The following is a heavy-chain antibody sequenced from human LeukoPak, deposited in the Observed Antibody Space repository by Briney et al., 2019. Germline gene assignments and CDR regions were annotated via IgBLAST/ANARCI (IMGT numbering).Heavy chain of an antibody. J-gene: IGHJ6*03. V-gene: IGHV3-30*02. CDR2: IRYDGSNK. D-gene: IGHD4-17*01. Sequence: GGSLRLSCAASGFTFSSYGMHWVRQAPGKGLEWVAFIRYDGSNKYYADSVKGRFTISRDNSKNTLYLQMNSLRAEDTAVYYCAKPRGDYRTHYYYYYYMDVWGRGTTVTVSS. CDR1: GFTFSSYG. CDR3: AKPRGDYRTHYYYYYYMDV.